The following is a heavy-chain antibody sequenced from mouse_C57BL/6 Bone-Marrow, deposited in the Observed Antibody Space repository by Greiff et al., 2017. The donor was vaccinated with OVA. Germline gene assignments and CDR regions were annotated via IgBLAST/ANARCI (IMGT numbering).Heavy chain of an antibody. J-gene: IGHJ4*01. D-gene: IGHD4-1*01. CDR1: GFSFNTYA. V-gene: IGHV10-1*01. CDR3: VRKLGEGGYAMDY. CDR2: IRSKSNNYAT. Sequence: EVHLVESGGGLVQPKGSLKLSCAASGFSFNTYAMNWVRQAPGKGLEWVARIRSKSNNYATYYADSVKDRFTISRDDSESMLYLQMNNLKTEDTAMYYCVRKLGEGGYAMDYWGQGTSVTVSS.